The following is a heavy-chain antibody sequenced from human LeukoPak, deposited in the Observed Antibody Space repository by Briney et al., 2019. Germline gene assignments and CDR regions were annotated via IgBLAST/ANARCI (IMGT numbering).Heavy chain of an antibody. CDR1: GYTFTSYD. CDR3: ARTTFWSGYYALYYYYGMDV. V-gene: IGHV1-8*01. D-gene: IGHD3-3*01. CDR2: MNPNSGNT. Sequence: ASVKVSCKASGYTFTSYDINWVRQATGQGLEWMGWMNPNSGNTGYAQKFQGRVTKTRNTSISTAYMELSSLRSEDTAVYYCARTTFWSGYYALYYYYGMDVWGQGTRVTVSS. J-gene: IGHJ6*02.